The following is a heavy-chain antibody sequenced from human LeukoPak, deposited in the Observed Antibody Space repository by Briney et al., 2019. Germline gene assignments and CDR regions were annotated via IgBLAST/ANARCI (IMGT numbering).Heavy chain of an antibody. CDR2: IIPIFGTA. CDR3: ARGFQDPYYSGSYYFDY. J-gene: IGHJ4*02. D-gene: IGHD3-10*01. CDR1: GGTFSSYA. V-gene: IGHV1-69*06. Sequence: SVKASCKASGGTFSSYAISWVRQAPGQGLEWMGGIIPIFGTANYAQKFQGRVTITADKSTSTAYMELSSLRSEDTAVYYCARGFQDPYYSGSYYFDYWGQGTLVTVSS.